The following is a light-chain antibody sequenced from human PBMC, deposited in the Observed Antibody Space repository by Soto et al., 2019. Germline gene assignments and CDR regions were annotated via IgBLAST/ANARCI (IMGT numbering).Light chain of an antibody. CDR3: AAWDDSLNGRGV. V-gene: IGLV1-44*01. CDR1: SSNIGSNT. Sequence: QLVLTQPPSASGTPGQRVTISCSGSSSNIGSNTVNWYQQLPGTAPKLLIYSNNQRPSGVPDRFSGSRSGTSAPLAISGLQSEDEGDYYCAAWDDSLNGRGVFGGGTKVTVL. CDR2: SNN. J-gene: IGLJ3*02.